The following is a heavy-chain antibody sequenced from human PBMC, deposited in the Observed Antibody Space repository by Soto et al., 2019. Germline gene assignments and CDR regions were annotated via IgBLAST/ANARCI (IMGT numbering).Heavy chain of an antibody. CDR2: INHSGST. V-gene: IGHV4-34*01. Sequence: SETLSLTCAVYGGAFSGYYWSWIRQPPGKGLEGIGEINHSGSTNYNPSLKRRVTISVDTSKNRFSLKLSSVTAADTAVYYCASARWYQLLRTGYYYGMDVWGQGTTVTVSS. D-gene: IGHD2-2*01. CDR3: ASARWYQLLRTGYYYGMDV. CDR1: GGAFSGYY. J-gene: IGHJ6*02.